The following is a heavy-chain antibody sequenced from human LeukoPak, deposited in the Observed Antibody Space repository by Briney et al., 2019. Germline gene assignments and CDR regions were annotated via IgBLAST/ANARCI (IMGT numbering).Heavy chain of an antibody. J-gene: IGHJ4*02. CDR2: IYYSGST. D-gene: IGHD6-6*01. V-gene: IGHV4-39*07. Sequence: SETLSLTCTVSGGSISSSSYYWGWIRQPPGKGLEWIGSIYYSGSTYYNPSLKSRVTISVDTSKNQFSLKLSSLTSADTAVYYCARTYSSSSPDFDYWGQGTLVTVSS. CDR1: GGSISSSSYY. CDR3: ARTYSSSSPDFDY.